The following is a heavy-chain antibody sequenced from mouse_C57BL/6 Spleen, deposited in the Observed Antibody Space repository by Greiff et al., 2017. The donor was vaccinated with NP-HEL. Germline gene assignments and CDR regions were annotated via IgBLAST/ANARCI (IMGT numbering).Heavy chain of an antibody. J-gene: IGHJ3*01. CDR2: IDPSDSET. CDR1: GYTFTSYW. V-gene: IGHV1-52*01. Sequence: QVQLQQPGAELVRPGSSVKLSCKASGYTFTSYWMHWVKQRPIQGLEWIVNIDPSDSETHYNQKFKDKATLTVDKSSSTAYMQLSSLTSEDSAVYYCARWSRYDYDGFAYWGQGTLVTVSA. CDR3: ARWSRYDYDGFAY. D-gene: IGHD2-4*01.